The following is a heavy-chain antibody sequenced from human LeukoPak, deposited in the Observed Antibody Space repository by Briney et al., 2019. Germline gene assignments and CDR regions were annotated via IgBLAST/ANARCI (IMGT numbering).Heavy chain of an antibody. D-gene: IGHD6-13*01. CDR1: GGSFSGYY. J-gene: IGHJ4*02. CDR3: ARGSGIAAAGTYYFDY. Sequence: PSETLSLTCAVYGGSFSGYYWSWIRQPPGKGLEWIGEINHSGSTNYNPSLKSRVTISVDTSKNQFSLKLSSVTAADTAVYYCARGSGIAAAGTYYFDYWGQGTLVTVSS. V-gene: IGHV4-34*01. CDR2: INHSGST.